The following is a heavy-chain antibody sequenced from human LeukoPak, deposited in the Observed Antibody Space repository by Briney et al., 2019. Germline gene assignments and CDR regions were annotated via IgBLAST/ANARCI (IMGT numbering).Heavy chain of an antibody. CDR2: ISGSGGST. CDR3: AKAGSSGWSSSGGDY. Sequence: PGGSLRLSCAASGFTFSNFAMSWVRQAPGKGLEWVSTISGSGGSTFYADSVKGRFPISRDNSTYTLFLQMNSLRAEDTAIYFCAKAGSSGWSSSGGDYWGQGSLVTVSS. J-gene: IGHJ4*02. CDR1: GFTFSNFA. V-gene: IGHV3-23*01. D-gene: IGHD6-19*01.